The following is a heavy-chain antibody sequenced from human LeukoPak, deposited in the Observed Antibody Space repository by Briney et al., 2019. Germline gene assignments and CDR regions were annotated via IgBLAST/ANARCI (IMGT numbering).Heavy chain of an antibody. CDR3: ARAHYSTLIVVNNAFDI. CDR1: GGSFSGYY. V-gene: IGHV4-34*01. CDR2: INHSGST. Sequence: PSETLSLTCAVYGGSFSGYYWSWIRQPPGKGLEWIGEINHSGSTNYNPSLKSRVAISVDTSKNQFSLKLSSVTAADTAVYYCARAHYSTLIVVNNAFDIWGQGTMVTVSS. D-gene: IGHD2/OR15-2a*01. J-gene: IGHJ3*02.